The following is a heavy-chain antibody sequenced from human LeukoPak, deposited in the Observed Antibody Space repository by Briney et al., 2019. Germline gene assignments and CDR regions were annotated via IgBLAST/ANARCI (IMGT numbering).Heavy chain of an antibody. D-gene: IGHD1-26*01. CDR2: ISGPGGST. Sequence: GGSLRLSCAASGFTFSSYAMSWVRQAPGKGLEWVSGISGPGGSTYYADSVKGRFTISRDNSKNTLYLQMNSLRAEDTAVYYCAKDTTRYYFDYWGQGTLVTVFS. CDR1: GFTFSSYA. J-gene: IGHJ4*02. V-gene: IGHV3-23*01. CDR3: AKDTTRYYFDY.